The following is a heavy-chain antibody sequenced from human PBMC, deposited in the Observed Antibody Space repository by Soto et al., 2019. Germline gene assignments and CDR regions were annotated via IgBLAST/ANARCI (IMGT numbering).Heavy chain of an antibody. V-gene: IGHV3-23*01. J-gene: IGHJ4*02. D-gene: IGHD6-19*01. Sequence: EVQLLESGGGLVQPGGSLRLSCAASGFTISSYAMSWVRQAPGKGLEWVSAISGSGGSTYYADSVKGRFTISRDNSKNTLYLQMNSLRAEDTAVYYCAKDSAVAGIFDYWGQGTLVTVSS. CDR3: AKDSAVAGIFDY. CDR1: GFTISSYA. CDR2: ISGSGGST.